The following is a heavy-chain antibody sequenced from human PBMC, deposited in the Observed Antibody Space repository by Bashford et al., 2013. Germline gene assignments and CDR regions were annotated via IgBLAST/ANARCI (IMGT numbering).Heavy chain of an antibody. Sequence: GSLRLSCAASGFTFSSSWMSWVRQFPGKGLEWIGEINHSGSTDYNPSLKSRVTISVDTSKNQFSLKLSSVTAADTAVYYCARSAPAAIRGYYFDYWGQGTLVTVSS. J-gene: IGHJ4*02. D-gene: IGHD2-2*01. CDR3: ARSAPAAIRGYYFDY. CDR1: GFTFSSSW. CDR2: INHSGST. V-gene: IGHV4-34*01.